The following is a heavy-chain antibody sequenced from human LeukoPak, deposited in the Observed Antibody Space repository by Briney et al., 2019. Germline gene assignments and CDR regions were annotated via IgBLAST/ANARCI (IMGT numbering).Heavy chain of an antibody. J-gene: IGHJ4*02. CDR1: GGTFSSYA. Sequence: ASVKVSCKASGGTFSSYAISWVRQAPGQGLEWMGGIMPIFGTSNYAQKFQGRVTITADESTSTAYMELSSLRSEDTAVYYCAREDYGGNSGLLGFDYWGQGTLVTVSS. CDR3: AREDYGGNSGLLGFDY. CDR2: IMPIFGTS. V-gene: IGHV1-69*13. D-gene: IGHD4-23*01.